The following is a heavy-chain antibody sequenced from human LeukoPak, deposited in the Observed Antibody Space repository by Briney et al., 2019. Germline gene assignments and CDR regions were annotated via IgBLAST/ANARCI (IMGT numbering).Heavy chain of an antibody. CDR3: ARQYYDYVWGNFDY. V-gene: IGHV4-39*01. Sequence: SETLSLTCTVSGGSISSSSYYWGWIRQPPGKGLEWIGSIYYSGSTYYNPSLKSRVTISVDTSKNQFSLKLSSVTAADTAVYYCARQYYDYVWGNFDYWGQGTLVTVSS. CDR1: GGSISSSSYY. J-gene: IGHJ4*02. CDR2: IYYSGST. D-gene: IGHD3-16*01.